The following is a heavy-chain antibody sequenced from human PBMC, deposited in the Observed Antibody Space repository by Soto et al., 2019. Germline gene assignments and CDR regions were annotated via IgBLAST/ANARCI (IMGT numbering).Heavy chain of an antibody. D-gene: IGHD3-22*01. CDR3: ARAELTDSSGYWP. J-gene: IGHJ5*02. Sequence: SVPVSCKAAGGTFSSYAISWVRQAPGQGLEWMGGIIPIFGTANYAQKFQGRVTITADKSTSTAYMELSSLRSEDTAVYYCARAELTDSSGYWPWGQGXLVTVYS. CDR2: IIPIFGTA. V-gene: IGHV1-69*06. CDR1: GGTFSSYA.